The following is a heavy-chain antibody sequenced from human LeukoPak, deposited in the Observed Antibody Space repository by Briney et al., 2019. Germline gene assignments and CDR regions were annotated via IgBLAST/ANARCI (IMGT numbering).Heavy chain of an antibody. J-gene: IGHJ4*02. Sequence: ASVKVSCQASGYTFTRYGISWLRPPPAQGLEWMGCISAYNGNTNYARKLQGRLTITTDTSTRKDYLDPTRLPQSETYVCYCPRGGLLCYDSSGYSDYWGQGTLVTVSS. V-gene: IGHV1-18*01. CDR2: ISAYNGNT. CDR1: GYTFTRYG. D-gene: IGHD3-22*01. CDR3: PRGGLLCYDSSGYSDY.